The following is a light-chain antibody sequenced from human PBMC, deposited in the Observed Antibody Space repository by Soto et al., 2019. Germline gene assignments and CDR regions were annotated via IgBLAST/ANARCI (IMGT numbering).Light chain of an antibody. Sequence: QSALTQPASVSGSPGQSITISCTGTSSDVGGYNYVSWYQQHPGKAPKLMIYDVSNRPSGVSNRFSDSKSGNTASLTISGLQAEDEADYYCSSYTSSSTLVFGGGTKLT. CDR1: SSDVGGYNY. J-gene: IGLJ2*01. CDR2: DVS. CDR3: SSYTSSSTLV. V-gene: IGLV2-14*01.